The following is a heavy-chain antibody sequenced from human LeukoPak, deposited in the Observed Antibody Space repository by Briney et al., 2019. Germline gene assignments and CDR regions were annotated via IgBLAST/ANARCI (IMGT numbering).Heavy chain of an antibody. J-gene: IGHJ4*02. D-gene: IGHD3-3*01. CDR2: IWYDGSNQ. Sequence: PGGSLRLSCAAPGFTFSNYGMHWVRQAPGKGLQWVGLIWYDGSNQYYADDVKGRFTISRDNSKNTLYLQMNSLRAEDTAVYYCASEGNYDFWSGYPFDYWGQGTLVTVPS. CDR3: ASEGNYDFWSGYPFDY. V-gene: IGHV3-33*01. CDR1: GFTFSNYG.